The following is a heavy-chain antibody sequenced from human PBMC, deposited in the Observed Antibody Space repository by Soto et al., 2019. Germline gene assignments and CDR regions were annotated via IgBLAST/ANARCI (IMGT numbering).Heavy chain of an antibody. Sequence: PGGSLRLSCAASGFTVSSNYMSWVRQAPGKGLEWVSVIYSGGSTYYADSVKGRFTISRDNSKNTLYLQMNSLRAEDTAVYYCARDVVTMVRGVMTDYWGQGTLVTVSS. CDR3: ARDVVTMVRGVMTDY. J-gene: IGHJ4*02. V-gene: IGHV3-53*01. CDR1: GFTVSSNY. CDR2: IYSGGST. D-gene: IGHD3-10*01.